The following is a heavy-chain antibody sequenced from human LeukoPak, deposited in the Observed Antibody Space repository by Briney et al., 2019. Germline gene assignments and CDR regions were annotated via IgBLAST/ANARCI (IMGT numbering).Heavy chain of an antibody. CDR2: IKQDASEK. J-gene: IGHJ3*02. D-gene: IGHD2-2*02. V-gene: IGHV3-7*01. CDR1: GFTFSSYW. CDR3: ARETYCSSISCYTRPDAFDI. Sequence: PGGSLRLSCAASGFTFSSYWMSWVRQAPGKGLEWVANIKQDASEKYYVDSVKGRFTISRDNAKNSLYLQMNSLRAEDTALYYCARETYCSSISCYTRPDAFDIWGQGTMVTVSS.